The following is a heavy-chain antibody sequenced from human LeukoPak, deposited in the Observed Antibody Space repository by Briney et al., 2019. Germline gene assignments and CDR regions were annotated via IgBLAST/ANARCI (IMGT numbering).Heavy chain of an antibody. V-gene: IGHV3-53*01. J-gene: IGHJ2*01. CDR3: ARDLLFGQRRPHWAFDL. CDR1: GFTVSNNY. D-gene: IGHD3/OR15-3a*01. Sequence: PGGSLRLSCAASGFTVSNNYMSWVRQAPGKGLEWVSIIYSGGNTYSADSVKGRFIISRDNSKNTLYLQMYSLRAEDTAVYYCARDLLFGQRRPHWAFDLWGRGTLVTVSP. CDR2: IYSGGNT.